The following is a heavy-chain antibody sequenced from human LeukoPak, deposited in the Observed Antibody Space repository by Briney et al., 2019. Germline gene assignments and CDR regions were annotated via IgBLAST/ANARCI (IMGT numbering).Heavy chain of an antibody. CDR2: IYTSGST. J-gene: IGHJ5*02. D-gene: IGHD3-3*01. V-gene: IGHV4-4*07. CDR1: GGSISSYY. CDR3: ARSRSYYDFWSGQDYTFDP. Sequence: SETLSLTCTVSGGSISSYYWSWIRQPAGKGLEWIGRIYTSGSTNYNPSLKSRVTMSVDTSKNQFSLKLSSVTAADTAVYYCARSRSYYDFWSGQDYTFDPWGQGTLVTVSS.